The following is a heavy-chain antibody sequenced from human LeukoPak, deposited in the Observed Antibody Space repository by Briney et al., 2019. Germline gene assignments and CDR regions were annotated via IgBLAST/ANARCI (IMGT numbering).Heavy chain of an antibody. D-gene: IGHD2-2*01. CDR1: GFTFSSYS. V-gene: IGHV3-21*01. J-gene: IGHJ4*02. CDR3: ARDRFVYCSSTSCYNPLDY. CDR2: ISSSSSYI. Sequence: GSLRLSCAASGFTFSSYSMNWVRQARGEGLEWVSSISSSSSYIYYADSVKGRFTISRDNAKNSLYLQMNSLGAEDTAVYYGARDRFVYCSSTSCYNPLDYWGQGTLVTVSS.